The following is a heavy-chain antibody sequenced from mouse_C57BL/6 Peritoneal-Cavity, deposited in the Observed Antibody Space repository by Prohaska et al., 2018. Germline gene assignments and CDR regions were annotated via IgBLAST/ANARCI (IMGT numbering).Heavy chain of an antibody. CDR1: GFTFSDYG. Sequence: EVQLVASGGGLVKPGGSLKLSCAASGFTFSDYGMHWVRQAPEKGLEWVAYISSGSSTIYYADTVKGRFTSSRDNAKNTLFLQMTSRRSEDTAMYYCARVHGSAWFAYWGQGTLVTVSA. J-gene: IGHJ3*01. CDR3: ARVHGSAWFAY. D-gene: IGHD2-2*01. CDR2: ISSGSSTI. V-gene: IGHV5-17*01.